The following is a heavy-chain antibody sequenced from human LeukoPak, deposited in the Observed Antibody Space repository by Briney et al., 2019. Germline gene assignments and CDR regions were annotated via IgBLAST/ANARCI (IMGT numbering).Heavy chain of an antibody. J-gene: IGHJ4*02. Sequence: PSETLSLTCAVYGGSFSGYYWSWIRQPPGKGLEWIGEINHSGSTNYNPSLKSRVTISVDTSKNQFSLKLSSVTAADTAVYYCARDLDSSGYSHSYYLDYWGQGPLVTVS. V-gene: IGHV4-34*01. CDR2: INHSGST. CDR1: GGSFSGYY. CDR3: ARDLDSSGYSHSYYLDY. D-gene: IGHD3-22*01.